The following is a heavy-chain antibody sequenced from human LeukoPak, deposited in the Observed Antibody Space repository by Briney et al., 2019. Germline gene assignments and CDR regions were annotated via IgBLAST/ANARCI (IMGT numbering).Heavy chain of an antibody. CDR3: ARAPQGKPVDC. CDR2: INPSGGST. D-gene: IGHD3-10*01. J-gene: IGHJ4*02. CDR1: GYTFTTYY. Sequence: ASVKVSCTASGYTFTTYYMHWVRQAPGQGLEWMGMINPSGGSTSYAQKFQGRVTMTRDTSTSTVYMELSSLRSEDTAVYYCARAPQGKPVDCWGQGTLVTVSS. V-gene: IGHV1-46*01.